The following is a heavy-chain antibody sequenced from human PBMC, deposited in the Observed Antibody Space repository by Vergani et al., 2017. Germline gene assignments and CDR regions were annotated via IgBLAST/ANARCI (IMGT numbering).Heavy chain of an antibody. CDR3: ARRIDYYGSGSYYMGDYYFDY. CDR1: GGSISSSSYY. V-gene: IGHV4-39*01. Sequence: QLQLQESGPGLVNPSETLSLTCTVSGGSISSSSYYWGWIRQPPGKGLEWIGSIYYSGSTYYNPSLKSRVTISVDTSKNQFSLKLSSVTAADTAVYYCARRIDYYGSGSYYMGDYYFDYWGQGTLVTVSS. D-gene: IGHD3-10*01. CDR2: IYYSGST. J-gene: IGHJ4*02.